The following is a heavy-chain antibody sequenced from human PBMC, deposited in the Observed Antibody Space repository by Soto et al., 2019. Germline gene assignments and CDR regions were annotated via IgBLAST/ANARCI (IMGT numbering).Heavy chain of an antibody. CDR3: TRDYNSLTGYYYTTNYFDY. J-gene: IGHJ4*02. Sequence: GGSLRLSCTASGFTFGDYAMSWFRQAPGKGLEWVGFIRSKAYGGTTEYAASVKGRFTISRDDSKSIAYLQMNSLKTEDTAVYYCTRDYNSLTGYYYTTNYFDYWGQGTLVTVSS. CDR2: IRSKAYGGTT. CDR1: GFTFGDYA. D-gene: IGHD3-9*01. V-gene: IGHV3-49*03.